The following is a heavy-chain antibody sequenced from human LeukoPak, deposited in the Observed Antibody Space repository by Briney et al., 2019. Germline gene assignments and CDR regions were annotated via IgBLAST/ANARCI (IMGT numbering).Heavy chain of an antibody. CDR1: GGTFSSYA. CDR3: ASTGYSYGYYFDY. Sequence: SVTVSCKASGGTFSSYAISWVRQAPGQGLEWMGGIIPIFGTANYAQKFQGRVTITADESTSTAYMELSSLRSEDTAVYYCASTGYSYGYYFDYWGQGTLVTVSS. CDR2: IIPIFGTA. D-gene: IGHD5-18*01. V-gene: IGHV1-69*13. J-gene: IGHJ4*02.